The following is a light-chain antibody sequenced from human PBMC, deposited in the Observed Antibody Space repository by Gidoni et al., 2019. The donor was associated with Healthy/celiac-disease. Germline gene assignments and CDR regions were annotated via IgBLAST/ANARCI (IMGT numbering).Light chain of an antibody. J-gene: IGLJ2*01. CDR1: SSDVGGYNY. CDR3: SSYTSSRTSVV. V-gene: IGLV2-14*01. CDR2: EVS. Sequence: HSALTQPASVSGSPVQSITISCTGTSSDVGGYNYVSWYQQHPGKAPKLMIYEVSNRPSGVSNRFSGSKSGNTASLTISGLQAEDEADYYCSSYTSSRTSVVFGGGTKLTVL.